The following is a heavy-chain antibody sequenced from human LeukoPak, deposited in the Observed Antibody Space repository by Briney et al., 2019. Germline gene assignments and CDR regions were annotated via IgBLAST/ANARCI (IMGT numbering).Heavy chain of an antibody. J-gene: IGHJ4*02. CDR2: ISYDGSNK. D-gene: IGHD3-10*01. CDR1: GFTFSSYA. CDR3: ASDPYYYGSGSYYNVY. Sequence: PGGSLRLSCAASGFTFSSYAMHWVRQAPGKGLEWVAVISYDGSNKYYADSVKGRFTISRDNSKNTLYLQMNSLRAEDTAVYYCASDPYYYGSGSYYNVYWGQGTLVTVSS. V-gene: IGHV3-30-3*01.